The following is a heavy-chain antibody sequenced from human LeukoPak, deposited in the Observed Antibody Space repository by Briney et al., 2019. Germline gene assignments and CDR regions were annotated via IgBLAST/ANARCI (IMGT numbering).Heavy chain of an antibody. Sequence: GSLRLSCAASGFTFSSYAMSWVRQAPGKGLEWVSGISGSGSYTYYADSVKGRFTISRDNSKNTLYLQMNSLRAEDTAVYYCAKDTAAAGPGYFDYWGQGTLVTVSS. CDR3: AKDTAAAGPGYFDY. CDR1: GFTFSSYA. D-gene: IGHD6-13*01. V-gene: IGHV3-23*01. CDR2: ISGSGSYT. J-gene: IGHJ4*02.